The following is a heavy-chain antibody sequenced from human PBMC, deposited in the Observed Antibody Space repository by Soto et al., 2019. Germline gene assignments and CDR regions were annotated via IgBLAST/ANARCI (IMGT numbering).Heavy chain of an antibody. Sequence: QVQLQESGPGLVKPSQTLSLTSTVSGGSISSGGYYWSWIRQHPVKGLEWIGYIYYSGSTYYNPSLKSRVTISVDTSKNQFSLKLSSVTAADTAVYYCASQRYSYGLRYFDYWGQGTLVTVSS. CDR1: GGSISSGGYY. D-gene: IGHD5-18*01. V-gene: IGHV4-31*03. CDR2: IYYSGST. J-gene: IGHJ4*02. CDR3: ASQRYSYGLRYFDY.